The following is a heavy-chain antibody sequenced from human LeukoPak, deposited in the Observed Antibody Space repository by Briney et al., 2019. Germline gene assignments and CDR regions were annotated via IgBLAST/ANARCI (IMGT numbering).Heavy chain of an antibody. D-gene: IGHD5-18*01. J-gene: IGHJ4*02. V-gene: IGHV2-5*02. CDR3: AYRSRGYGYGIDY. CDR1: WFSFSTSAAG. Sequence: SGPTLVNPTQTLTLTCTFSWFSFSTSAAGVGWIRQPPGKALEWLALISWDDTKHYSPSLKSRLTITKDTSKNQVVLMMTNMDPVDTATYYCAYRSRGYGYGIDYWGQGALVTVSS. CDR2: ISWDDTK.